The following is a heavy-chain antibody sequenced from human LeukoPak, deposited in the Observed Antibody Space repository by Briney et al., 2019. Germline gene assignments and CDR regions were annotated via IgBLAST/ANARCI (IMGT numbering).Heavy chain of an antibody. CDR1: GDSVSSNSAA. Sequence: SQTLSLTCAISGDSVSSNSAAWNWIRQSPSRGLEWLGRTYYRSKWYNDYAVSVKSRITINPDTSKNQFSLQLNSVTPKDTAVYYCERDKEGADYYYYGMDVWGKGPRSPSPQ. CDR2: TYYRSKWYN. J-gene: IGHJ6*01. CDR3: ERDKEGADYYYYGMDV. V-gene: IGHV6-1*01. D-gene: IGHD3-16*01.